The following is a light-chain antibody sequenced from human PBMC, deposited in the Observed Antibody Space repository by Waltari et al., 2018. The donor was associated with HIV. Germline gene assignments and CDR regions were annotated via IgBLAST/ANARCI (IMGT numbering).Light chain of an antibody. CDR2: RNN. J-gene: IGLJ1*01. CDR1: SSNIRSNY. CDR3: AAWDDSLSGSYV. Sequence: QSVLTQPPSASGTPGQRVTIPCSGSSSNIRSNYVYWYQQLPGTAPKRLIYRNNQRPSGVPDRFSGSKSGTSASLAISGLRSEDEADYYCAAWDDSLSGSYVFGTGTKVTVL. V-gene: IGLV1-47*01.